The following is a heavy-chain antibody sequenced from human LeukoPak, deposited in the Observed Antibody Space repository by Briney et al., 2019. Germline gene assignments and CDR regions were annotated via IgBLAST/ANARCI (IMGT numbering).Heavy chain of an antibody. V-gene: IGHV4-34*01. Sequence: PSETLSLTCAVYGGSFSGYYWSWIRQPPGKGLEWIGEINHSGSTNYNPSLKSRVTISVDTSKNQFSLKLSPVTAADTAVYYCASHYYGSGSYQFIGQVVSYWGQGTLVTVSS. CDR3: ASHYYGSGSYQFIGQVVSY. CDR2: INHSGST. CDR1: GGSFSGYY. J-gene: IGHJ4*02. D-gene: IGHD3-10*01.